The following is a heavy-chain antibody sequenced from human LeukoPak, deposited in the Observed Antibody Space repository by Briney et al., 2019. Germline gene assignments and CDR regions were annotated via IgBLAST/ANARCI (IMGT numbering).Heavy chain of an antibody. Sequence: GGSLRLSCAASGFTFSSYGMHWVRQAPGKGLEWVTVIFYDGSNKYYADSVKGRFTISRDNSKNTLYLQMNSLRAEDTAVYYCATPAPSIAIYDAFDIWGQGTMVTVSS. J-gene: IGHJ3*02. CDR3: ATPAPSIAIYDAFDI. CDR2: IFYDGSNK. V-gene: IGHV3-30*02. CDR1: GFTFSSYG. D-gene: IGHD6-6*01.